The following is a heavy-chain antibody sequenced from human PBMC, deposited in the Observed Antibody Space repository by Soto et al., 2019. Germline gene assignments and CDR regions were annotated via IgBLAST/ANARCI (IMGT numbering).Heavy chain of an antibody. J-gene: IGHJ4*02. V-gene: IGHV3-23*01. CDR3: AKDRSYSSGWSAFDY. Sequence: GGSLRLSCAASGFTFSSYAMSWVRQAPGKGLEWVSAISGSGGSTYYADSVKGRFTISRDNSKKTLYLQMNSLRAEDTAVYYCAKDRSYSSGWSAFDYWGQGTLVTVSS. CDR2: ISGSGGST. D-gene: IGHD6-19*01. CDR1: GFTFSSYA.